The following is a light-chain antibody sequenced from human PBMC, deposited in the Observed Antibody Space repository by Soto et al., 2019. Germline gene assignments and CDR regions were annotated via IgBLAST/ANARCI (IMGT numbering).Light chain of an antibody. J-gene: IGKJ2*01. V-gene: IGKV3-15*01. CDR3: QQYNNWPPDT. CDR1: QSVNNN. Sequence: EIILTQSPASLSVSPGERATLSCRASQSVNNNLAWYQQKRGQAPRLLIYGASTRATGIPGRFRGSGSGTVFTLTITSLQSEDFAVYFCQQYNNWPPDTFGQGTKLEIK. CDR2: GAS.